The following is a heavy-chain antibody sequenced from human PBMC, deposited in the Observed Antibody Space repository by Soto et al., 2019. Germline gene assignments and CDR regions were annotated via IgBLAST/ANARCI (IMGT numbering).Heavy chain of an antibody. Sequence: SETLSLTCTVSGGSISNYYWSLIRQPPGKGLEWIGYIYYSGSTNYNPSLKSRVTISVDTSKNQFSLKLSSVTAADTAVYYCASHYDILTGYFDYWGQGTLVTVSS. CDR1: GGSISNYY. CDR3: ASHYDILTGYFDY. J-gene: IGHJ4*02. D-gene: IGHD3-9*01. CDR2: IYYSGST. V-gene: IGHV4-59*01.